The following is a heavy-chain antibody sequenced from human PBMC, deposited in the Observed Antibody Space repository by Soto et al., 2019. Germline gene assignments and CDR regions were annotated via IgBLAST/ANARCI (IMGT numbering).Heavy chain of an antibody. D-gene: IGHD2-2*01. Sequence: TGGSLRLSRAAPGFTFRSYWMHWGPPTPGKGLVWVSRINSDGSSTSYADSVKGRFTISRDNAKNTLYLQMNSLRAEDTAVYYCARDSLLFSSTSDYYYYMDVWGKGTTVTVSS. CDR3: ARDSLLFSSTSDYYYYMDV. J-gene: IGHJ6*03. CDR2: INSDGSST. CDR1: GFTFRSYW. V-gene: IGHV3-74*01.